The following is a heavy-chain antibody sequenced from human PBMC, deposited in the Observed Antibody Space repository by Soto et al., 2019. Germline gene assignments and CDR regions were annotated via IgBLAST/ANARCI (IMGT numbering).Heavy chain of an antibody. D-gene: IGHD2-2*01. J-gene: IGHJ4*02. CDR1: GYDFSSYG. CDR2: ISASNGNR. Sequence: QVQLVQSGAEVKKPGASVKVSCKASGYDFSSYGISWVRQAPGQGLEWMGWISASNGNRDYAQQFQGRVTMTSDTSMTTAYMELRSLRSDDTAVYYCVRDPQRNDYWGQGTLVNVSS. CDR3: VRDPQRNDY. V-gene: IGHV1-18*04.